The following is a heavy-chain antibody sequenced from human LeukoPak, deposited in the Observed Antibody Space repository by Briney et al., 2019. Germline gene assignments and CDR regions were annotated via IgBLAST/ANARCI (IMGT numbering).Heavy chain of an antibody. V-gene: IGHV1-2*06. D-gene: IGHD5-24*01. CDR2: INPNSGGT. Sequence: ASVKVSCKASGYTFTGYYMHWVRQAPGQGLEWMGRINPNSGGTNYALKFQGRVTMTRDTSISTAYMELSRLRSDDTAVYYCARDEKGGYNNRWGQGTLVTVSS. CDR1: GYTFTGYY. CDR3: ARDEKGGYNNR. J-gene: IGHJ4*02.